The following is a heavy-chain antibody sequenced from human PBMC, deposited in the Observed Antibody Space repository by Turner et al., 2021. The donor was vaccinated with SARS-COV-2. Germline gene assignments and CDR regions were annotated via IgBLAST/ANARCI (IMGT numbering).Heavy chain of an antibody. Sequence: EVQLVQSGAEVKKPGESLRISCKGSGNSFTSYWISWVRQMPGKGLEWMGRIEPSDSYTNYSPSFQGHVTFSADNSISTAYLQWSSLKASDTAMYYCATSGYLSTNWFDPWGQGTLVTVSS. CDR1: GNSFTSYW. V-gene: IGHV5-10-1*03. D-gene: IGHD3-22*01. CDR2: IEPSDSYT. J-gene: IGHJ5*02. CDR3: ATSGYLSTNWFDP.